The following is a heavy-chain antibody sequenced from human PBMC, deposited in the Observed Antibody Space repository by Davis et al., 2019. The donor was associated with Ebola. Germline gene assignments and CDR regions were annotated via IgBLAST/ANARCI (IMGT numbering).Heavy chain of an antibody. V-gene: IGHV1-69*06. J-gene: IGHJ6*02. CDR1: GGTFSSYA. D-gene: IGHD2-15*01. CDR2: IIPIFGTA. Sequence: SVKVSCKASGGTFSSYAISWVRQAPGQGLEWMGGIIPIFGTANYAQKFQGRVTITADKSTSTAYMELSSLRSEDTAVYYCARSNLRLAYYGMDVWGQGTTVTVSS. CDR3: ARSNLRLAYYGMDV.